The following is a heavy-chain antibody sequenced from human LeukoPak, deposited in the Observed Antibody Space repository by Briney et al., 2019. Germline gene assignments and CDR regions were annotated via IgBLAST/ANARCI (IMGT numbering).Heavy chain of an antibody. J-gene: IGHJ3*02. CDR1: GYTLTELS. V-gene: IGHV1-24*01. CDR2: FDPEDGET. D-gene: IGHD5-18*01. Sequence: ASVKVSCKVSGYTLTELSMHWVRQAPGKGLEWMGGFDPEDGETTYAQKFQGRVTMTEDTSTDTAYMELSSLRSEDTAVSYCATARGYRYGDTNAFDIWGQGTMVTVSS. CDR3: ATARGYRYGDTNAFDI.